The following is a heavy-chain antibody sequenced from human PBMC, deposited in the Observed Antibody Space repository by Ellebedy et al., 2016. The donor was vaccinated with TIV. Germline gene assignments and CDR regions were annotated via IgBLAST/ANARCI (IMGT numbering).Heavy chain of an antibody. Sequence: SETLSLXXTVSGGSISSYYWSWIRQPPGKGLEWIGYIYYSGSTNYNPSLKSRVTISVDTSKNQFSLKLSSVTAEDTAVYYCARDRGYRSSLYYYYNMDVWGKGTTVTVSS. V-gene: IGHV4-59*01. CDR2: IYYSGST. J-gene: IGHJ6*03. CDR1: GGSISSYY. D-gene: IGHD1-1*01. CDR3: ARDRGYRSSLYYYYNMDV.